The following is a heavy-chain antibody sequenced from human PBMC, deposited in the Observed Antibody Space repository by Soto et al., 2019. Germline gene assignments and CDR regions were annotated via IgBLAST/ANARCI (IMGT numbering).Heavy chain of an antibody. D-gene: IGHD2-21*02. CDR1: ADSVNSRDYS. CDR3: ARDRWRRSPTGLDY. V-gene: IGHV4-61*08. J-gene: IGHJ4*02. CDR2: IYYTGST. Sequence: HVQLQASGPGLVQPSETLSLTCTVSADSVNSRDYSWPWIRQSPGKGLEWIGYIYYTGSTNYNPSLMRRVTMTLDTSKNQFSLSLKSVTAADTAVYYCARDRWRRSPTGLDYWGQGIPVIVSS.